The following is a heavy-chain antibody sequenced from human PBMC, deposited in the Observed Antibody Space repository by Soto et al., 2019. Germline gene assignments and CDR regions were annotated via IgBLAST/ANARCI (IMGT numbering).Heavy chain of an antibody. D-gene: IGHD3-3*01. J-gene: IGHJ4*02. V-gene: IGHV3-33*01. CDR2: IWYYGSNK. CDR1: GFTFSSYG. CDR3: AREGSTYYDFWSGYPPASPRGDY. Sequence: PGGSLRLSCAASGFTFSSYGMHWVRQAPGKGLEWVAVIWYYGSNKYYADSVKGRFTISRDNSKNTLYLQMNSLRAEDTAVYYCAREGSTYYDFWSGYPPASPRGDYRAQRTPVTGSS.